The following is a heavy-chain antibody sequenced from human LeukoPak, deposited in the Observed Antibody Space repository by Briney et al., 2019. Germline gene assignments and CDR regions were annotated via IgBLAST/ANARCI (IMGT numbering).Heavy chain of an antibody. CDR2: ISSGGTTI. J-gene: IGHJ4*02. CDR3: ANIPKSDY. CDR1: GFTFSIYE. D-gene: IGHD2-21*01. V-gene: IGHV3-48*03. Sequence: GSLRLSCVASGFTFSIYEMNWVRQAPGGGLEWLAHISSGGTTIFYADSVSGRFTISRDNSKNTLYLQMSSLRAEDTAVYYCANIPKSDYWGQGTLVTVSS.